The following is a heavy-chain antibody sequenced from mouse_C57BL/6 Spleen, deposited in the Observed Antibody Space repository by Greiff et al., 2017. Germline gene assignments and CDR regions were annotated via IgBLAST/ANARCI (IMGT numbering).Heavy chain of an antibody. D-gene: IGHD2-3*01. J-gene: IGHJ4*01. CDR2: INPSTGGT. Sequence: VQLQQSGPELVKPGASVKISCKASGYSFTGYYMNWVKQSPEKSLEWIGEINPSTGGTTYNQKFKAKATLTVYQSSSTSYMQLKSLTSEDSAVYYCARPYDRYAMDYWGQGTSVTVSS. V-gene: IGHV1-42*01. CDR3: ARPYDRYAMDY. CDR1: GYSFTGYY.